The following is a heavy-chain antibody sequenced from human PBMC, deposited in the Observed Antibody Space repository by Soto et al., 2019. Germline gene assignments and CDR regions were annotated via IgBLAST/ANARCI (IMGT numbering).Heavy chain of an antibody. J-gene: IGHJ4*02. CDR3: ARGRIYGGYLGSFDY. D-gene: IGHD5-12*01. CDR1: GFTFSSYS. V-gene: IGHV3-21*01. Sequence: GGSLRLSCAASGFTFSSYSMNWVRQAPGKGLEWVSSISSSSSYIYYADSVKGRFTISRDNAKNSLYLQMNSLRAEDTAVYYCARGRIYGGYLGSFDYWGQGTLVTVSS. CDR2: ISSSSSYI.